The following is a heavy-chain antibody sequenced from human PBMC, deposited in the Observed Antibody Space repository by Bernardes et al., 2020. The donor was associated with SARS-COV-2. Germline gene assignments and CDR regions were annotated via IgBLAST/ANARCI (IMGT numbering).Heavy chain of an antibody. J-gene: IGHJ4*02. CDR3: VRLAAPPATHFDY. CDR2: INPYAGNI. V-gene: IGHV1-46*01. Sequence: ASVKVSCKASGYTFTSRNMHWVRQAPGEGLQWMGVINPYAGNIRYAQQFQGRVTMTRDTSTSTFYMELRSLRSEDTAVYYCVRLAAPPATHFDYWGPGTQVTVSS. CDR1: GYTFTSRN. D-gene: IGHD6-25*01.